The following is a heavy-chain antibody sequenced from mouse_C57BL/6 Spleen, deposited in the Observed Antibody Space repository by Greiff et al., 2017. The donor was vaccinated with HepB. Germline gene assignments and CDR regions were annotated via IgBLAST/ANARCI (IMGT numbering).Heavy chain of an antibody. CDR1: GYTFTSYW. J-gene: IGHJ3*01. Sequence: QVQLQQPGAELVRPGSSVKLSCKASGYTFTSYWMDWVKQRPGQGLEWIGNIYPSDSETHYNQKFKDKATLTVDKSSSTAYMQLSSLTSEDSAVYYCARGGYYDYDGFAYWGQGTLVTVSA. V-gene: IGHV1-61*01. CDR3: ARGGYYDYDGFAY. D-gene: IGHD2-4*01. CDR2: IYPSDSET.